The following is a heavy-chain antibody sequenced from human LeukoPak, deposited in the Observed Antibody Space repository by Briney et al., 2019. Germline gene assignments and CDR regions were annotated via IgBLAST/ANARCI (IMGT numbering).Heavy chain of an antibody. D-gene: IGHD4-11*01. V-gene: IGHV3-30*18. J-gene: IGHJ4*02. CDR3: AKELRGYGNCFYYFEY. CDR1: GFTSSSYA. CDR2: ISYDESNK. Sequence: PGRSLRLSCAASGFTSSSYAMHWVRQAPGKGLEWVAVISYDESNKHYADSVKGRFTISRDNSKNTLYLQMNSLRAEDTAVYYCAKELRGYGNCFYYFEYWGQGTLVTVSS.